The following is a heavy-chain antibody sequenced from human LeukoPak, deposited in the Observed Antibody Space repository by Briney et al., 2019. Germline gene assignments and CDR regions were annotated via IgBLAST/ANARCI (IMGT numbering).Heavy chain of an antibody. V-gene: IGHV4-59*01. Sequence: SETLSLTCTVSGGSISSYYWSWIRQPPGKGLEWIGYIYYSGSTNYNPSLKSRVSISVDTSKNQFSLKLSSVTAADTAVYYCARSAGYYFDYWGQGTLVTVSS. CDR1: GGSISSYY. CDR2: IYYSGST. D-gene: IGHD1-14*01. CDR3: ARSAGYYFDY. J-gene: IGHJ4*02.